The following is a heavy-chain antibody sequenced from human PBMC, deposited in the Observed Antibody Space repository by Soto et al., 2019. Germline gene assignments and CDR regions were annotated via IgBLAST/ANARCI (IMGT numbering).Heavy chain of an antibody. CDR1: GYDFTNYW. V-gene: IGHV5-51*01. D-gene: IGHD6-13*01. J-gene: IGHJ4*02. CDR3: ARLFNPGSAAGLDY. Sequence: GESLKISCKTSGYDFTNYWIGWVRQMPGKGLEWMGIIYPGDSDTRYSPSFQGQITISADKSISTAYLQWSSLKASDTAMYYCARLFNPGSAAGLDYWGQGILITVSS. CDR2: IYPGDSDT.